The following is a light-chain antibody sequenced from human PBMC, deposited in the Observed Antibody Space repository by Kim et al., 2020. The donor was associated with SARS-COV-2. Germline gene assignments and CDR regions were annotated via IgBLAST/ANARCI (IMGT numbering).Light chain of an antibody. Sequence: QSVLTQPPSVSGAPGQRVTISCTGSSSNIGAGFDVQWYQHLPGTAPELLIYGINNRPSGVPDRFSASKSGTSASLAISGLQAEDAADYYCQSFDSSLSGWLFGGGTKVTVL. CDR2: GIN. V-gene: IGLV1-40*01. J-gene: IGLJ3*02. CDR3: QSFDSSLSGWL. CDR1: SSNIGAGFD.